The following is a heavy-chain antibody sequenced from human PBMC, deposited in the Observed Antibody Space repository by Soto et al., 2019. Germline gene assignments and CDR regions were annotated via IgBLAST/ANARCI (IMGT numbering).Heavy chain of an antibody. J-gene: IGHJ6*02. D-gene: IGHD2-21*02. CDR1: GYTFTSYG. CDR2: ISAYNGNT. Sequence: ASVHVSCKASGYTFTSYGISWVRQAPGQGLEWMGWISAYNGNTNYAQKLQGRVTMTTDTSTSTAYMELRSLRSDDTAVYYCARDAPRRSAIFYYYGMDVWGQGTTVTVSS. V-gene: IGHV1-18*01. CDR3: ARDAPRRSAIFYYYGMDV.